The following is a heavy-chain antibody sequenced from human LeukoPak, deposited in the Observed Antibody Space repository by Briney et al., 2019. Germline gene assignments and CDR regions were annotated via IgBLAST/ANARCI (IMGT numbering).Heavy chain of an antibody. CDR2: ISGGVGTT. J-gene: IGHJ6*03. CDR1: GFTFSNYA. V-gene: IGHV3-23*01. CDR3: AREVPYYMDV. Sequence: PGGSLRLSCAASGFTFSNYAMSWVRQAPGKGLEWVSGISGGVGTTYYVDSVKGRFTISRDNSKNTLFLQMNSLRAEDTALYYCAREVPYYMDVWGKGTTVTVSS. D-gene: IGHD3-10*01.